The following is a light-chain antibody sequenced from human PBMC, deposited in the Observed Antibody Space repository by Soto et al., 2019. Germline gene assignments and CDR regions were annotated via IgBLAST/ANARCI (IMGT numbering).Light chain of an antibody. CDR1: QSVSSSY. Sequence: EIVLTQSPGTLSLSPGERATLSCRASQSVSSSYLACYQQKPGQAPRLLIYGASSRATGIPDRFSGSGSGTDFTLTISSLQSEDFAVYYCQQYNHWPRTFGRGTKVDIK. CDR3: QQYNHWPRT. V-gene: IGKV3-20*01. J-gene: IGKJ1*01. CDR2: GAS.